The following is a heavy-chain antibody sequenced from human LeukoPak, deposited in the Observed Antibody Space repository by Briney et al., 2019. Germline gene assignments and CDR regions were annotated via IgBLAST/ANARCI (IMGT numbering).Heavy chain of an antibody. Sequence: VASVTVSYKAYVFTFSNSDLRWVRQAPGQALEWMGGIIPIFGTANYAQKFQGRVTITADESTSTAYMELSSLRSEDTAVYYCATGAAAGPEDYYYYYYYMDVWGKGTTVTISS. CDR2: IIPIFGTA. J-gene: IGHJ6*03. CDR1: VFTFSNSD. D-gene: IGHD6-13*01. CDR3: ATGAAAGPEDYYYYYYYMDV. V-gene: IGHV1-69*13.